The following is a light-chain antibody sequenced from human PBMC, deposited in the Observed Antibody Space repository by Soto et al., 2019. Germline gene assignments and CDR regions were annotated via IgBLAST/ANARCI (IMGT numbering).Light chain of an antibody. J-gene: IGKJ5*01. CDR2: GAS. CDR3: QQYTGPPTT. CDR1: QTVSSNY. Sequence: EIILTQSPDTRSFSPWVTTTRSCRASQTVSSNYLAWCQQRPGQAPRLLIYGASTRAAGIPDRFSGSGSGTDFTLTITRLEPEDSAVYFCQQYTGPPTTFGQGTQLEI. V-gene: IGKV3-20*01.